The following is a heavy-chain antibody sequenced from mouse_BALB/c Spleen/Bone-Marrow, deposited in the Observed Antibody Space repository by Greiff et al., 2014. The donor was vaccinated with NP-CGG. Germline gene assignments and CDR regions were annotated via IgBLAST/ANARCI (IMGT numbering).Heavy chain of an antibody. CDR3: ARGYYVMDY. V-gene: IGHV1-7*01. J-gene: IGHJ4*01. CDR2: INPSSGYT. CDR1: GYTLTSYW. Sequence: LVESGAELAKPGASVKMSCKASGYTLTSYWMHWVKQRPGQGLEWIGYINPSSGYTEFNQRFKDKATLTADRSSSTAYMQLNSLTSEDSAVYYCARGYYVMDYWGQGTSVTVSS.